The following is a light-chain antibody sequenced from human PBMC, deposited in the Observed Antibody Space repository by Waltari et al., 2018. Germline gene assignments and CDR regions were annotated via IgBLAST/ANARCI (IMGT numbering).Light chain of an antibody. Sequence: DIQLTQSPSSLSAAVGDRVTITCRASQTLGRDLNWYQQKPGKAPKLLIFEVSTLQSGVPPRFSGTGSGTEFTLTITSLQPEDFATYYCQQNYASPITFGQGTRLEIK. V-gene: IGKV1-39*01. CDR1: QTLGRD. J-gene: IGKJ5*01. CDR2: EVS. CDR3: QQNYASPIT.